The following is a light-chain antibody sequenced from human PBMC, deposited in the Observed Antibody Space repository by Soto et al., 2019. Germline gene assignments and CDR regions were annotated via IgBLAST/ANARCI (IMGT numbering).Light chain of an antibody. CDR1: QSVSNNY. Sequence: IVLTQSPGTLSLSPLERPTLSCRASQSVSNNYLAWYQQKPGQAPRLLIYGASNRATGIPDRFSGSGSGTDFTLTISRLEPEDFAVYYCQQYGRSGTFGQGTKVDIK. CDR3: QQYGRSGT. V-gene: IGKV3-20*01. CDR2: GAS. J-gene: IGKJ1*01.